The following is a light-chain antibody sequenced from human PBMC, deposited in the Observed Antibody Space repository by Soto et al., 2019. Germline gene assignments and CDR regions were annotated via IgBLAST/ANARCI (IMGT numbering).Light chain of an antibody. CDR1: SSDIGAGFD. Sequence: QSLLTQPPAVSRAPGQRVTISCSGSSSDIGAGFDVHWYQHLPGTAPKLLIYGNTNRPSGVPGRFSGSKSGTSASLVISGLQAEDEADYYCQSYENSRTGFYVFGTGTKVTVL. J-gene: IGLJ1*01. V-gene: IGLV1-40*01. CDR2: GNT. CDR3: QSYENSRTGFYV.